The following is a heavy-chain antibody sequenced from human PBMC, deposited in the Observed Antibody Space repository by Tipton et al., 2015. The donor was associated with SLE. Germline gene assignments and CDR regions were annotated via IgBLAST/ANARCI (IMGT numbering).Heavy chain of an antibody. CDR2: INHSGST. V-gene: IGHV4-34*01. CDR1: GFTVSSNY. CDR3: ARSRGGPIVEMGMDV. J-gene: IGHJ6*02. D-gene: IGHD2-21*01. Sequence: LRLSCAASGFTVSSNYMSWIRQPPGKGLEWIGEINHSGSTNYNPSLKSRVTISVDTSKNQFSLKLSSVTAADTAVYYCARSRGGPIVEMGMDVWGQGTTVTVSS.